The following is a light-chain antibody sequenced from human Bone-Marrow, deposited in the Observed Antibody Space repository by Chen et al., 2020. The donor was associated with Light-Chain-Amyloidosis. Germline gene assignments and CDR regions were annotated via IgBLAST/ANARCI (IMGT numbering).Light chain of an antibody. CDR1: KLGNKY. Sequence: SYELTQPPSVSVSPGQTASISCSGDKLGNKYAYWYQQKPGQSPVIVIYQDTKRPSGIPERSSGSNSGNTATLTISGTQAMDEADYYCQAWDNSTPIFGGGTELTVL. J-gene: IGLJ2*01. V-gene: IGLV3-1*01. CDR2: QDT. CDR3: QAWDNSTPI.